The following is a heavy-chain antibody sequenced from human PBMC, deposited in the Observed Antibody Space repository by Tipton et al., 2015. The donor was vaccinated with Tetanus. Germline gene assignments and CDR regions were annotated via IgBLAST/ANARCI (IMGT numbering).Heavy chain of an antibody. CDR2: INHSGST. CDR3: ARLGYDILTGYHYDS. Sequence: TLSLTCAVYGGSFSGYYWSWTRQPPGKGLEWIGEINHSGSTNYNPSLKSRVTISVDTSKNQFSLKLSSVTAADTAVYYCARLGYDILTGYHYDSWGQGTLVTVSS. CDR1: GGSFSGYY. J-gene: IGHJ4*02. V-gene: IGHV4-34*01. D-gene: IGHD3-9*01.